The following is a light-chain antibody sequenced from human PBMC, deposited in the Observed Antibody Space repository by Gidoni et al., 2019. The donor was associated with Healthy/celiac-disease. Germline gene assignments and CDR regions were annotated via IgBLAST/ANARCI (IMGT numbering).Light chain of an antibody. CDR2: AAS. CDR1: QSISSY. V-gene: IGKV1-39*01. J-gene: IGKJ2*01. Sequence: IQMPQSPSSLSASVGDRVTITCRASQSISSYLNWYQQKPGKAPKLLIYAASSLQSGVPSRLSGSGSGTDYTLTISSMQPEDFATYYCQQSYSTPMYTFGQGTKLEIK. CDR3: QQSYSTPMYT.